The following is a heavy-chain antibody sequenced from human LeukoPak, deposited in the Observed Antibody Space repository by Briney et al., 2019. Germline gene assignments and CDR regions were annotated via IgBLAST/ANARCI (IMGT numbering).Heavy chain of an antibody. V-gene: IGHV3-23*01. J-gene: IGHJ6*02. CDR3: ARDMYYGSGTPMQYGMDV. D-gene: IGHD3-10*01. CDR2: ISGGGGSM. Sequence: QPGGSLRLSCAASGFSFSSIAMSWVRQAPGKGLEAVSAISGGGGSMYSADSVKGRFTISRDNAKNSLYLQMNSLRAEDTAVYYCARDMYYGSGTPMQYGMDVWGQGTTVTVSS. CDR1: GFSFSSIA.